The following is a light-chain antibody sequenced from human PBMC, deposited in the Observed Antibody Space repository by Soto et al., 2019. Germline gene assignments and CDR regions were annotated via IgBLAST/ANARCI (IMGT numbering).Light chain of an antibody. CDR3: SSYAGSNSYV. Sequence: QSALTQPASVSGSPGQSITFSCTGTTSDSGGYNYVSWYQQHPGKAPKLMIYEVTNRPSGVSNRFSGSRSGNTASLTISGLQAEDEADYYCSSYAGSNSYVFGTGTKLTVL. CDR1: TSDSGGYNY. V-gene: IGLV2-14*01. CDR2: EVT. J-gene: IGLJ1*01.